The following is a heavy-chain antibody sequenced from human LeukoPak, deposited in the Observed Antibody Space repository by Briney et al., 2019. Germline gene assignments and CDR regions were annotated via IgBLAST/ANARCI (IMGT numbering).Heavy chain of an antibody. D-gene: IGHD3-10*01. CDR1: GYTFTSYD. Sequence: ASVKVSCKASGYTFTSYDINWVRQASGQGLEWMGWMSPNSGNTGYAQKFQGRVTITRNTSISTAYMELSSLRSEDTAVYYCARGGDYYGSGSPMARFYYYYMDVWGKGTTVTVSS. CDR2: MSPNSGNT. V-gene: IGHV1-8*03. J-gene: IGHJ6*03. CDR3: ARGGDYYGSGSPMARFYYYYMDV.